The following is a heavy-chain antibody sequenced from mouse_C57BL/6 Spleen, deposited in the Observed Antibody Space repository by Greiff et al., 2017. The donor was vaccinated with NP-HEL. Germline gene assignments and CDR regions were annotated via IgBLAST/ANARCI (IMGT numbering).Heavy chain of an antibody. Sequence: EVMLVESEGGLVQPGSSMKLSCTASGFTFSDYYMAWVRQVPDTGLEWVANINYDGSSTYYLDSLKSRFIISRDNAKNILYLQMSRLKSEDTATYYCARGGSSYAYYYAMDYWGQGTSVTVSS. CDR3: ARGGSSYAYYYAMDY. J-gene: IGHJ4*01. D-gene: IGHD1-1*01. V-gene: IGHV5-16*01. CDR2: INYDGSST. CDR1: GFTFSDYY.